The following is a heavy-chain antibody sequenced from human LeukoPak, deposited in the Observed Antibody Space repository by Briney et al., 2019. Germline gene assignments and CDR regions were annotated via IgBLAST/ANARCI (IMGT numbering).Heavy chain of an antibody. V-gene: IGHV4-34*01. CDR3: AALRYSSPLNYC. CDR1: GGSFSGYY. CDR2: INHSGST. J-gene: IGHJ4*02. D-gene: IGHD6-19*01. Sequence: PSETLSLTCAVYGGSFSGYYWSWIRQPPGKGLEWIGEINHSGSTNYNPSLKSRVTISVDTSKNQFSLKLSSVTAADTAVYYCAALRYSSPLNYCWGQGTLVTASS.